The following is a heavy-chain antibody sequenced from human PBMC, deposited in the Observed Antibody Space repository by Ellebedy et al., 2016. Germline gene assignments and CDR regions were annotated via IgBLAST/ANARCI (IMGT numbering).Heavy chain of an antibody. CDR2: ISHDGSNR. Sequence: GGSLRLXCAASGFTFRNYAMTWVRQSPGKGLEWVAVISHDGSNRYYADSVKGRFTISRDSSKNTLFVQMNSLRDEDTAVYYCAKGRGKLGMIDYWGQGTLVTVSS. J-gene: IGHJ4*02. V-gene: IGHV3-30*18. CDR1: GFTFRNYA. D-gene: IGHD7-27*01. CDR3: AKGRGKLGMIDY.